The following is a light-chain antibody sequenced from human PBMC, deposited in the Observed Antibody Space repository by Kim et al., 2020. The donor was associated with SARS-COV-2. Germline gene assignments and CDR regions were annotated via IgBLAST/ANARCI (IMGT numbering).Light chain of an antibody. CDR1: SGINVGTYR. Sequence: QPVLTQPSSLSASPGASASLTCTLRSGINVGTYRIYWYQQKPGSPPQYLLRYKSDSDKQQGSGVPSRFSGSKDGSANAGILLISGLQSEDEADYYCMIWYNSAWVFGGGTQLTVL. CDR2: YKSDSDK. V-gene: IGLV5-45*03. CDR3: MIWYNSAWV. J-gene: IGLJ3*02.